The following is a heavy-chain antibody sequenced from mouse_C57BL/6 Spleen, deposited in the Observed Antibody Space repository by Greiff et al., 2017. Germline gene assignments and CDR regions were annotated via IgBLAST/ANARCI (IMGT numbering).Heavy chain of an antibody. Sequence: QVQLQQPGAELVRPGSSVKLSCKASGYTFTSYWMDWVKQRPGQGLEWIGNIYPSDSETHYNQKFKDKATLTVDKSSSTAYMQLSSLTSEDSAVYCCARQYYGSSSWFAYWGQGTLVTVSA. J-gene: IGHJ3*01. CDR3: ARQYYGSSSWFAY. CDR2: IYPSDSET. CDR1: GYTFTSYW. V-gene: IGHV1-61*01. D-gene: IGHD1-1*01.